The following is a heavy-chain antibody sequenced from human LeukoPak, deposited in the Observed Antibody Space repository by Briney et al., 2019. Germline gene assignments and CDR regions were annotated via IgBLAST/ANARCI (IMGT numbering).Heavy chain of an antibody. J-gene: IGHJ6*02. V-gene: IGHV3-23*01. CDR1: GFTFSSYA. CDR3: AKDFYGSGSYYLYYYGMDV. Sequence: QSGGSLRLSCAASGFTFSSYAMSWVRQAPGKGLEWVSAISGSGGSTYYADSVKGRFTISRDNSKNTLYLQMNSLRAEDTAVYYCAKDFYGSGSYYLYYYGMDVWGQGTTVTVSS. CDR2: ISGSGGST. D-gene: IGHD3-10*01.